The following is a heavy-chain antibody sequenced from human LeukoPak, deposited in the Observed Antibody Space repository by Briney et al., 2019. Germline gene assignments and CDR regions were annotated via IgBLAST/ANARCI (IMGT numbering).Heavy chain of an antibody. CDR2: INHSGST. CDR3: ARRLRYFDWVHFDY. V-gene: IGHV4-34*01. J-gene: IGHJ4*02. CDR1: GGSFRGYY. D-gene: IGHD3-9*01. Sequence: KSSETLSLTCAVYGGSFRGYYWSWIRQPPGKGLEWIGEINHSGSTNYNPSLKSRVTISVDTSKNQFSLKLSSVTAADTAVYYCARRLRYFDWVHFDYWGQGTLVTVSS.